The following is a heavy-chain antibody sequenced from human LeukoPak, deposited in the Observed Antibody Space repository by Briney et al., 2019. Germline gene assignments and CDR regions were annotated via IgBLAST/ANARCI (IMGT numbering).Heavy chain of an antibody. Sequence: GGSLRLSCAASGFTFDDYAMHWVRHAPGKGLEWVSGISWNSGSIGYADSVKGRFTISRDNAKNSLYLQMNSLRAEDTALYYCAKDRRYSGYDTGMDVWGQGTTVTVSS. CDR3: AKDRRYSGYDTGMDV. CDR1: GFTFDDYA. D-gene: IGHD5-12*01. J-gene: IGHJ6*02. CDR2: ISWNSGSI. V-gene: IGHV3-9*01.